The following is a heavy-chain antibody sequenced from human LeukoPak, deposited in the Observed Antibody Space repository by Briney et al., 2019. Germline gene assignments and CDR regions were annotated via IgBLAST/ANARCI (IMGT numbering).Heavy chain of an antibody. CDR3: ARRGTSSSWAHFDY. V-gene: IGHV3-21*04. D-gene: IGHD6-13*01. J-gene: IGHJ4*02. Sequence: PGGSLRLSCAASGFTFSSCSMNWVRQAPGKGLEWVSSISSSSSYIYYADSVKGRFTISRDNARNSVYLQMNSLGAEDTAVYYCARRGTSSSWAHFDYWGQGTMLTVSS. CDR1: GFTFSSCS. CDR2: ISSSSSYI.